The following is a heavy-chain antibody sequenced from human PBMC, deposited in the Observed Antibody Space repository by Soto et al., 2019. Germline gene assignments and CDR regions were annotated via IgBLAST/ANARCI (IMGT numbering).Heavy chain of an antibody. V-gene: IGHV1-24*01. CDR1: GYTLTELS. CDR2: FDPEDGET. Sequence: ASVKVSCKVSGYTLTELSMHWVRQAPGKGREWMGGFDPEDGETIYAQKFQGRVTMTEDTSTDTAYMELSSLRSEDTAVYYCAKALDSYASSGLFDYWGQGXLVTVSS. J-gene: IGHJ4*02. D-gene: IGHD3-22*01. CDR3: AKALDSYASSGLFDY.